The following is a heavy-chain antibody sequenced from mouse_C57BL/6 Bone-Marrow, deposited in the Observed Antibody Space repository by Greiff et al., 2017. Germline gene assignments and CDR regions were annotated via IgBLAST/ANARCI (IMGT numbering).Heavy chain of an antibody. Sequence: QVQLKQPGAELVKPGASVKLSCKASGYTFTSYWMQWVKQRPGQGLEWIGEIDPSDSYTNYNQKFKGKATLTVDTSSSTAYMQLSSLTSEDSAVYYGVGAYYSNSYAMDYWGQGTSVTVSS. V-gene: IGHV1-50*01. J-gene: IGHJ4*01. CDR1: GYTFTSYW. CDR2: IDPSDSYT. CDR3: VGAYYSNSYAMDY. D-gene: IGHD2-5*01.